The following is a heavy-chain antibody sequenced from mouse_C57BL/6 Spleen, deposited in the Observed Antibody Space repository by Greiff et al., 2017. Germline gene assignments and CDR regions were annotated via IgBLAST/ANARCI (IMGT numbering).Heavy chain of an antibody. Sequence: VQLQQSGPELVKPGASVKISCKASGYAFSSSWMNWVKQRPGKGLEWIGRIYPGDGDTNYNGKFKGKATLTADKSSSTAYMQLSSLTSEDSAVYFCASLLAWFAYWGQGTLVTVSA. J-gene: IGHJ3*01. V-gene: IGHV1-82*01. D-gene: IGHD1-1*01. CDR2: IYPGDGDT. CDR3: ASLLAWFAY. CDR1: GYAFSSSW.